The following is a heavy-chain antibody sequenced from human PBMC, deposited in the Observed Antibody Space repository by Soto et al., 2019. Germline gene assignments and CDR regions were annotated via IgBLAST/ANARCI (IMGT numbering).Heavy chain of an antibody. J-gene: IGHJ4*02. D-gene: IGHD4-17*01. CDR2: IIPIFGTA. V-gene: IGHV1-69*05. Sequence: SVKVSCKASGGTFSSYAISWVRQAPGQGLEWMGGIIPIFGTANYAQKLQGRVTMTTDTSTSTAYMELRSLRSDDTAVYYCARDASPYGDYSGFDYWGQGTLVTVSS. CDR1: GGTFSSYA. CDR3: ARDASPYGDYSGFDY.